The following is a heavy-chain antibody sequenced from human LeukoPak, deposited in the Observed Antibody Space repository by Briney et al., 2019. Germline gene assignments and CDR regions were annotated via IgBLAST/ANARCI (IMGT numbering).Heavy chain of an antibody. D-gene: IGHD4-17*01. CDR2: ISGGGETT. J-gene: IGHJ4*02. Sequence: GGSLRLSCAASGFTLNNYAMNWVRQAPGKGLEWVSSISGGGETTYYADSAKGRFTISRDNSQNTLYLQMNSLRAEDTAVYYCARDYADYVGYFFFDYWGQRTLVTVSS. CDR3: ARDYADYVGYFFFDY. CDR1: GFTLNNYA. V-gene: IGHV3-23*01.